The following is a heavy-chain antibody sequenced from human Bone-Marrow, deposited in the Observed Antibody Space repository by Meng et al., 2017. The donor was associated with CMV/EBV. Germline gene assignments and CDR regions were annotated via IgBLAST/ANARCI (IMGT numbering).Heavy chain of an antibody. CDR2: ISPHSGGT. J-gene: IGHJ4*02. Sequence: ASVKVSCKGSGYTFTAYYIHWVRQAPGQGLEWMGCISPHSGGTNYAQKFQGRAARTRDTSIGTAYLELSRLTSDDTAVYYCARALPASYYYDTSGPTRWGQGTLVTVSS. CDR3: ARALPASYYYDTSGPTR. D-gene: IGHD3-22*01. CDR1: GYTFTAYY. V-gene: IGHV1-2*02.